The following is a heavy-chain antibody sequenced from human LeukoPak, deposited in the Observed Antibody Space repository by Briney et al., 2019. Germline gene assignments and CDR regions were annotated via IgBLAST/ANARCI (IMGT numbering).Heavy chain of an antibody. CDR3: ARENIVVVTAIRDAFDI. D-gene: IGHD2-21*02. V-gene: IGHV3-48*02. Sequence: ETLSLTCTVSGGSISSYYWSWVRQAPGQGLELVSYISSGSSTISYADSVKGRFTISRDNAKNSLCLQMNSLRDEDTAVYYCARENIVVVTAIRDAFDIWGQGTMVTVSS. CDR2: ISSGSSTI. CDR1: GGSISSYY. J-gene: IGHJ3*02.